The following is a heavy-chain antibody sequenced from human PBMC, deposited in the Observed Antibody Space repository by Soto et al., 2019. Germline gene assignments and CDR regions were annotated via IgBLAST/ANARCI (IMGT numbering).Heavy chain of an antibody. J-gene: IGHJ4*02. V-gene: IGHV4-59*01. Sequence: ETLSLTCTVSGGSISSYYWSWIRQPPGKGLEWIGYIYYSGSTNYNPSLKSRVTISVDTSKNQFSLKLSSVTAADTAVYYCARFTYQLRNLAAIIWGQGTLVTVSS. D-gene: IGHD2-2*01. CDR3: ARFTYQLRNLAAII. CDR1: GGSISSYY. CDR2: IYYSGST.